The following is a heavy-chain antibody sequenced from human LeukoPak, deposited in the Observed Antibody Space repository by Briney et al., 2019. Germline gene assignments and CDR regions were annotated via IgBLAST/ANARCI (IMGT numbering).Heavy chain of an antibody. CDR3: ARGDIVVVPAAIGLPAFDI. D-gene: IGHD2-2*02. CDR1: GVTFSSYG. V-gene: IGHV3-30*02. CDR2: IRDDGINK. Sequence: PGGSLRLSCAASGVTFSSYGMHWVRQAPGKGLEWVAFIRDDGINKFYSDSVKDRFTISRDNSKNTLYLQMNSLRTEDTAVYYCARGDIVVVPAAIGLPAFDIWGQGTMVTVSS. J-gene: IGHJ3*02.